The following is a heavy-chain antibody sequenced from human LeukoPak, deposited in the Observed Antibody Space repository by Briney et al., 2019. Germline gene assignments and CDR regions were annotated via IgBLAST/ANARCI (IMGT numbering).Heavy chain of an antibody. CDR3: ARDLGYGDLKYYYYYYMDV. J-gene: IGHJ6*03. V-gene: IGHV1-46*01. D-gene: IGHD4-17*01. CDR2: INPGGGST. CDR1: GYTFTSYY. Sequence: ASVKVSCKASGYTFTSYYMHWVRQAPGQGLEWMGIINPGGGSTSYAQKFQGRVTMTRDTSISTAYMELSRLRSDDTAVYYCARDLGYGDLKYYYYYYMDVWGKGTTVTVSS.